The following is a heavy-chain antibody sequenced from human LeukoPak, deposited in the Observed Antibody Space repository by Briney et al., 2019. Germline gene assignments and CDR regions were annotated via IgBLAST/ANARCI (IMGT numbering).Heavy chain of an antibody. Sequence: ASVKVSCKASGYTFTDYYIQWVRQAPGQGLERMGWINPKSGGTNYAQKFQGRVAMSRDTSISAADMELSSLRSDDTAVYYCARGLHFYGDYQFDYWGQGTLVTVSS. D-gene: IGHD4-17*01. CDR2: INPKSGGT. V-gene: IGHV1-2*02. J-gene: IGHJ4*02. CDR3: ARGLHFYGDYQFDY. CDR1: GYTFTDYY.